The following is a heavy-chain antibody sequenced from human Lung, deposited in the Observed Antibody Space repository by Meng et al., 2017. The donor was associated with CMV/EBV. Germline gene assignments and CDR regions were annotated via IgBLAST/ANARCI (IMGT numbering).Heavy chain of an antibody. V-gene: IGHV3-30*02. Sequence: GGSLRLSCAASGFTISSYAMHWVRQAPGKGLEWVANIRFDGTNKYHADSVKGRFTISRDNSKNTLYLQMNSLRAEDAAVYYCAKRGDSSGTYAMDVWGKGTTVTVSS. CDR1: GFTISSYA. J-gene: IGHJ6*04. D-gene: IGHD3-22*01. CDR2: IRFDGTNK. CDR3: AKRGDSSGTYAMDV.